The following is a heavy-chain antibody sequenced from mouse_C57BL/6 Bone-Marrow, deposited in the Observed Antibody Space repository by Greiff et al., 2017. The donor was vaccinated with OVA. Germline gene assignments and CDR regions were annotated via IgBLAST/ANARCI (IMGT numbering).Heavy chain of an antibody. D-gene: IGHD2-4*01. J-gene: IGHJ2*01. CDR1: GYTFNSYW. V-gene: IGHV1-69*01. CDR3: ARGAYYDDY. Sequence: QVQLQQPGAELVMPGASVKLSCKASGYTFNSYWMHWVKQRPGPGLAWIGEIDPSDSYTNYNQKFKGKSTLTVDKSSSTAYMQLSSLTSEDSAVYYCARGAYYDDYWGQGTTLTVSS. CDR2: IDPSDSYT.